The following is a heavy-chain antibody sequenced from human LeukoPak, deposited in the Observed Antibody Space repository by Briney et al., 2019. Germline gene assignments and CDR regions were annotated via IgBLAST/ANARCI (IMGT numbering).Heavy chain of an antibody. J-gene: IGHJ5*02. Sequence: SETLSLTCTVSGGSISSYYWSWIRQPPGKGLEWIGYIYYSGSTNYNPSLKSRVTISVDTSKNQFSLKLSSVTAADTAAYYCARSHLNWFDPWGQGTLVTVSS. CDR2: IYYSGST. CDR3: ARSHLNWFDP. CDR1: GGSISSYY. V-gene: IGHV4-59*08.